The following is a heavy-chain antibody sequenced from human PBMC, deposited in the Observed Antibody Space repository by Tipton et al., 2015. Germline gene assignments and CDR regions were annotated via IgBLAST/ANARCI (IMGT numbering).Heavy chain of an antibody. Sequence: LRLSCTVSGGSISHYYWSWIRQPPGKGLEWFGHIYYSGSTNYNPSLKSRVTMSVDTSKNQFSLKLTSVTAADTAVYYCARGAVRDGDSRKSTFDYWGQGTLVTVSS. CDR3: ARGAVRDGDSRKSTFDY. CDR1: GGSISHYY. V-gene: IGHV4-59*01. D-gene: IGHD2-21*01. J-gene: IGHJ4*02. CDR2: IYYSGST.